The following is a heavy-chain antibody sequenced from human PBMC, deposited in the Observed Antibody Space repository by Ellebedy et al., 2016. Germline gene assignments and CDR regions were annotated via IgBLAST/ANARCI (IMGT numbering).Heavy chain of an antibody. CDR1: GGSISSSSYY. V-gene: IGHV4-39*07. D-gene: IGHD6-13*01. Sequence: SETLSLTCTVSGGSISSSSYYWGWIRQPPGKGLEWIGSIYYSGSTYYNPSLKSRVTISVDTSKNQFSLKLSSVTAADTAVYYCARGRAAAGAKWDVWGKGTTVTVSS. CDR2: IYYSGST. J-gene: IGHJ6*04. CDR3: ARGRAAAGAKWDV.